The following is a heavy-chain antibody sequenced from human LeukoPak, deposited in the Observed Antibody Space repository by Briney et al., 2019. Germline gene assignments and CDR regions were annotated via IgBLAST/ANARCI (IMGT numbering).Heavy chain of an antibody. CDR1: GFTFSSYE. J-gene: IGHJ4*02. CDR3: ARGQRASPGYCSGGSCYEFDYYFDY. D-gene: IGHD2-15*01. V-gene: IGHV3-48*03. CDR2: ISSSGSTI. Sequence: GGSLRLSCAASGFTFSSYEMNWVRQAPGKGLEWVSYISSSGSTIYYADSVKGRFTISRDNAKNSLYLQMNSLRAEDTAVYYCARGQRASPGYCSGGSCYEFDYYFDYWGQGTLVTVSS.